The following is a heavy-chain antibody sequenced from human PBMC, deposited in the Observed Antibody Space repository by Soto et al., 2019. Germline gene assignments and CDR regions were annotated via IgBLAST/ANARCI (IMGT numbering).Heavy chain of an antibody. CDR3: ARAGGLGAVAVDY. V-gene: IGHV4-30-2*01. J-gene: IGHJ4*02. CDR1: GGSISSGGYS. Sequence: QLQLQESGSGLVKPSQTLSLTCAVSGGSISSGGYSWSWILQPPGKGLEWIGYLYHSVSTYYNPSLKSRVTISVDRSKNQFSLKLSSVTAADTAVYYCARAGGLGAVAVDYWGQGTLVTVSS. D-gene: IGHD6-19*01. CDR2: LYHSVST.